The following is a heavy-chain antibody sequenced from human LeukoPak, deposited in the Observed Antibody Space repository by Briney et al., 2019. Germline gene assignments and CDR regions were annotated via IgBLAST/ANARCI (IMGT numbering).Heavy chain of an antibody. CDR1: GFIFNNYG. CDR2: INWNSIRV. CDR3: ARLRNYDSSGYYFEIDS. Sequence: GESLRLSCTASGFIFNNYGMSWVRQAPGKGLEWVSGINWNSIRVGYADSVKGRFTISRDNPKNSLYLQMNSLRAENTAFYYCARLRNYDSSGYYFEIDSWGQGTLVTVSS. J-gene: IGHJ4*02. D-gene: IGHD3-22*01. V-gene: IGHV3-20*04.